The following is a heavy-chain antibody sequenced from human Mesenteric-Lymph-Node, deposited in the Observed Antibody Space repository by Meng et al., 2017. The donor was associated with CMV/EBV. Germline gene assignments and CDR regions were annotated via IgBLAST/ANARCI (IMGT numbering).Heavy chain of an antibody. D-gene: IGHD2-15*01. CDR2: INPSGGST. Sequence: ASVKVSCKASGYTFTSYYMHWVRQAPGQGLEWMGIINPSGGSTSYAQKFQGRVTMTRDTSTSTVYMELSSLRSEDTAVYYCTRWGNCSGGNCYSDAFDIWGQGTMVTVSS. CDR1: GYTFTSYY. V-gene: IGHV1-46*01. CDR3: TRWGNCSGGNCYSDAFDI. J-gene: IGHJ3*02.